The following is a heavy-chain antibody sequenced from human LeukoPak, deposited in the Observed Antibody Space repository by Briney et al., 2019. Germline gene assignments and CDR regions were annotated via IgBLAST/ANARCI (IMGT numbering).Heavy chain of an antibody. Sequence: GGSLRLSCAASGFTFSDYSMSCIRQAPGKGLEWVSYLDSSGSIIYYADPVKGRFTISRDNAKNSLYLQMNSLRAEDTAVYYCARRISLEYWGQGTLVTVSS. CDR2: LDSSGSII. V-gene: IGHV3-11*01. CDR1: GFTFSDYS. CDR3: ARRISLEY. D-gene: IGHD2-15*01. J-gene: IGHJ4*02.